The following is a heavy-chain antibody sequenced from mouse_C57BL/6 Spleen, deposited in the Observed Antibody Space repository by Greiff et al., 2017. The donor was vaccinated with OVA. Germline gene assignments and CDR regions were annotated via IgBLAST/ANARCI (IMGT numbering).Heavy chain of an antibody. CDR1: GYTFTSYW. CDR2: IYPGSGST. J-gene: IGHJ2*01. V-gene: IGHV1-55*01. CDR3: ARGKDYYGSRNFDY. Sequence: QVQLQQPGAELVKPGASVKMSCKASGYTFTSYWITWVKQRPGQGLEWIGDIYPGSGSTNYNEKFKSKATLTVDTSSSTAYMQLSSLTSEDSAVYYCARGKDYYGSRNFDYWGQGTTLTVSS. D-gene: IGHD1-1*01.